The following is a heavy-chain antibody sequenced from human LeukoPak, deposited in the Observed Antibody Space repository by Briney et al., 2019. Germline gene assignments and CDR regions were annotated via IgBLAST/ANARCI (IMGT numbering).Heavy chain of an antibody. J-gene: IGHJ4*02. Sequence: GRSLRLSCAASRFTFSSYGMHWVRQAPGKGLEWVAVISYDGSNKYYADSVKGRFTISRDNSKNTLYLQMNSLRAEDTAVYYCAKDQILLWFGEGASFDYWGQGTPVTVSS. D-gene: IGHD3-10*01. CDR2: ISYDGSNK. V-gene: IGHV3-30*18. CDR3: AKDQILLWFGEGASFDY. CDR1: RFTFSSYG.